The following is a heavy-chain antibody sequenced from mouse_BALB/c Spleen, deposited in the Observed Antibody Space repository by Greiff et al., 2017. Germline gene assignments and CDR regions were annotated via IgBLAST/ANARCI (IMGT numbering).Heavy chain of an antibody. CDR2: ISSGSSTI. D-gene: IGHD2-4*01. V-gene: IGHV5-17*02. CDR3: KAYDYDPFAMDY. CDR1: GFTFSSFG. Sequence: EVQLVESGGGLVQPGGSRKLSCAASGFTFSSFGMHWVRQAPEKGLEWVAYISSGSSTIYYADTVKGRFTISRDNPKNTLYLQMSSLKSEDTAVYYCKAYDYDPFAMDYWGQGTSVTVSS. J-gene: IGHJ4*01.